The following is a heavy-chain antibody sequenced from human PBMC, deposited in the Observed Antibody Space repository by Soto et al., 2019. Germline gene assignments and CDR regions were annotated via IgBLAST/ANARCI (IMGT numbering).Heavy chain of an antibody. CDR1: GGPFSRYT. J-gene: IGHJ6*02. CDR3: ARHVASVGPTADSYYGMHA. Sequence: HVQLVQSGAEVRKPGSSVTISCKASGGPFSRYTFTWVRQAPGQGLEWMGGITPILGSANYAQKFQGRVTITADETTTTVKMQLSSLRSEDTAVFYCARHVASVGPTADSYYGMHAWGQGTSVIVSS. V-gene: IGHV1-69*01. D-gene: IGHD1-26*01. CDR2: ITPILGSA.